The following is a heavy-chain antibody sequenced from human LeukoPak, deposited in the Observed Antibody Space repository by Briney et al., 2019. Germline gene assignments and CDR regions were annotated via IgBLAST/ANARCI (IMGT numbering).Heavy chain of an antibody. CDR2: ISYDGSNK. CDR1: GFTFSSYA. D-gene: IGHD5-24*01. V-gene: IGHV3-30-3*01. J-gene: IGHJ2*01. Sequence: PGGSLRLSCAASGFTFSSYAMHWVRQAPGKGLEWVAVISYDGSNKYYADSVKGRFTISRDNSKNTLYLQMNSLRAEDTAVYYCARVERAAGDWYFDLWGRGTLVTVSS. CDR3: ARVERAAGDWYFDL.